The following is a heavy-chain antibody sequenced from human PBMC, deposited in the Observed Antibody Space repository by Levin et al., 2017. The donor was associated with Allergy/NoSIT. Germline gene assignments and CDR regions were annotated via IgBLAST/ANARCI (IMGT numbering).Heavy chain of an antibody. Sequence: ASVKVSCKASGYTFSNYGISWVRQAPGQGLEWMGWISAYNGNTNYAQKLQGRVTMTTDTSTSTAYMELRSLRSDDTAVYYCARLAAVGGTEDFDYWGQGTLVTVSS. CDR1: GYTFSNYG. CDR3: ARLAAVGGTEDFDY. V-gene: IGHV1-18*01. CDR2: ISAYNGNT. D-gene: IGHD1-26*01. J-gene: IGHJ4*02.